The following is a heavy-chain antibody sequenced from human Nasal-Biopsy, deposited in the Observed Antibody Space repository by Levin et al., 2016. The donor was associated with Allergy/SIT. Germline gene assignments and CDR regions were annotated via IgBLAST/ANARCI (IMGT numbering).Heavy chain of an antibody. D-gene: IGHD6-13*01. CDR3: VKGATYSTNWYDF. Sequence: GESLKISCAASGFSFDNFAMYWVRQAPGKGLEWVSHISGIGGSTFYADSVKGRFTISRDNFKNTLYLEMHSLRDEDTATYYCVKGATYSTNWYDFWGQGTLVTVSS. V-gene: IGHV3-23*01. J-gene: IGHJ5*01. CDR1: GFSFDNFA. CDR2: ISGIGGST.